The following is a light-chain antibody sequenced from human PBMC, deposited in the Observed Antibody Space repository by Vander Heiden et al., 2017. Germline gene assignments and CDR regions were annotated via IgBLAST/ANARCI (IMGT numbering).Light chain of an antibody. Sequence: DTQMTQSQSSPSASVGDQITTTCQASLDITNYLNWYQQKPWKAPKVLIYDASNLETVVPSRFSGSGSGTHFTSTISSLQPEDFATYYCEQYDYLPPTCGQGTRLEIK. CDR3: EQYDYLPPT. J-gene: IGKJ5*01. CDR2: DAS. V-gene: IGKV1-33*01. CDR1: LDITNY.